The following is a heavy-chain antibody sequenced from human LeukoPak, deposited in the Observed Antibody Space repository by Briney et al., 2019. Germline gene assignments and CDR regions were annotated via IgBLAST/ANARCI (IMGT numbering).Heavy chain of an antibody. J-gene: IGHJ4*02. CDR2: IYYSGST. CDR3: ARAIPYYYDSSGQTYYFDY. D-gene: IGHD3-22*01. Sequence: SETLPLTCTVSGGSISSYYWSWIRQPPGKGLEWIGYIYYSGSTNYNPSLKSRVSISVDTSKNQFSLKLSSVTAADTAVYYCARAIPYYYDSSGQTYYFDYWGQGTLVTVSS. V-gene: IGHV4-59*08. CDR1: GGSISSYY.